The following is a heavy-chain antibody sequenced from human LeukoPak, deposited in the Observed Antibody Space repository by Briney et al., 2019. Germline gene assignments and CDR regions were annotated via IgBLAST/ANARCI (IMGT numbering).Heavy chain of an antibody. J-gene: IGHJ4*02. D-gene: IGHD4-17*01. Sequence: ASVKVSCKASGYTFTSYGISWVRQAPGQGLGWMGWISAYNGNTNYAQKLQGRVTMTTDTSTSTTYMELRSLRSDDTAVYYCARGLGMTTVTTFDHWGQGTLVTVSS. CDR2: ISAYNGNT. V-gene: IGHV1-18*01. CDR3: ARGLGMTTVTTFDH. CDR1: GYTFTSYG.